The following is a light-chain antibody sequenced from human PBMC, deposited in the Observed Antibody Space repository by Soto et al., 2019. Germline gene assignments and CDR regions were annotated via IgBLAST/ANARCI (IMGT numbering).Light chain of an antibody. CDR1: SSNIGAGYD. Sequence: QLVLTQPPSVSGAPGQRVTISCTVTSSNIGAGYDVHWYQQLPGTAPKLLIYGNSNRPSGVPDRFSGSKSGTSASLAITGLQAEDEADYYCQSYDSSLSGSVFGGGTKL. CDR3: QSYDSSLSGSV. CDR2: GNS. J-gene: IGLJ2*01. V-gene: IGLV1-40*01.